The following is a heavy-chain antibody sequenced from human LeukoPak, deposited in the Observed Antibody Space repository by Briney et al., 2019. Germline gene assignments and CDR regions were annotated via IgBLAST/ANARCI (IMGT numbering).Heavy chain of an antibody. CDR3: AREYYDFWTGACYYMDV. V-gene: IGHV4-61*02. CDR1: GGSISSGSYY. D-gene: IGHD3-3*01. Sequence: SETLSLTCTVSGGSISSGSYYWSWLRQPAGKGLEWIGRPYTSGSTNYNPPLKSRVTISVDTSKNQFSLKLSSVTAADTAVYYCAREYYDFWTGACYYMDVWGKGTTVTVSS. J-gene: IGHJ6*03. CDR2: PYTSGST.